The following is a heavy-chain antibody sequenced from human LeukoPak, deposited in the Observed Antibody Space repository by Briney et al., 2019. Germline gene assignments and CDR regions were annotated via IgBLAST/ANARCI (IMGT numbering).Heavy chain of an antibody. CDR2: ISSSSSYI. Sequence: GGSLRLSCAASGFTFSSYSMNWVRQAPGKGLEWVSSISSSSSYIYYADSVKGRFTISRDNAKNSLYLHMNSLRAEDTAVYYCARDHERWELRAFDIWGQGTMVTVSS. D-gene: IGHD1-26*01. CDR3: ARDHERWELRAFDI. J-gene: IGHJ3*02. CDR1: GFTFSSYS. V-gene: IGHV3-21*01.